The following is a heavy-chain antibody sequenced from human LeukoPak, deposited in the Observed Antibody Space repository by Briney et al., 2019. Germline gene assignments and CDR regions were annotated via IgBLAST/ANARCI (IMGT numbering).Heavy chain of an antibody. CDR2: IYSGGST. V-gene: IGHV3-53*01. Sequence: QPGGSLRLSCAASGFTVSSKYMSWVRQAPGKGLEWDSVIYSGGSTYYADSVKGRFTISRDNSKNTLYLQMNSLRAEDTAVYYCARAELGVDAFDIWGQGTMVTVSS. CDR3: ARAELGVDAFDI. J-gene: IGHJ3*02. D-gene: IGHD7-27*01. CDR1: GFTVSSKY.